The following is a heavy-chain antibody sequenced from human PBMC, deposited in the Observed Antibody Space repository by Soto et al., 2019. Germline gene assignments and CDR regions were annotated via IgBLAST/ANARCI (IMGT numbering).Heavy chain of an antibody. J-gene: IGHJ4*02. CDR2: ISGSGGST. D-gene: IGHD3-3*01. V-gene: IGHV3-23*01. CDR3: AKNYDFWSGYLVDY. CDR1: GFTFSSYA. Sequence: PGGSLRLSCAASGFTFSSYAMSWVRQAPGKGLEWVSAISGSGGSTYYADSVKGRFTISRDNSKNTLYLQMNSLRAEGTAVYYCAKNYDFWSGYLVDYWGQGTLVTVSS.